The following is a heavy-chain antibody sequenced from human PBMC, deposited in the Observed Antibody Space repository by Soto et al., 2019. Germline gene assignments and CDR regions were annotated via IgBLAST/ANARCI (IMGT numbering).Heavy chain of an antibody. CDR3: ARDLAAGDH. D-gene: IGHD6-13*01. CDR2: INPASGST. Sequence: QVQLVQSGAEVKKPGASVKVSCRTSGYTFTHYYIHWVRQAPGQGLEWLGIINPASGSTNYAQDFRGRVTLTTDTSTTTVYMERSGLRAEDTAIFYCARDLAAGDHWGQGTLVTVSS. J-gene: IGHJ4*02. CDR1: GYTFTHYY. V-gene: IGHV1-46*01.